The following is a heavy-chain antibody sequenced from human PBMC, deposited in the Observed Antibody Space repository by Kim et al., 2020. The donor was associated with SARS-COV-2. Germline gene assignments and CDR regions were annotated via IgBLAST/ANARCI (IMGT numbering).Heavy chain of an antibody. CDR3: ARVYYYDSSGYLGYYYYYGMDV. CDR1: GFTFSSYW. D-gene: IGHD3-22*01. V-gene: IGHV3-7*01. Sequence: GGSLRLSCAASGFTFSSYWMSWVRQAPGKGLEWVANIKQDGSEKYYVDSVKGRFTISRDNAKNSLYLQMNSLRAEDTAVYYCARVYYYDSSGYLGYYYYYGMDVWGQGTTVTVSS. CDR2: IKQDGSEK. J-gene: IGHJ6*02.